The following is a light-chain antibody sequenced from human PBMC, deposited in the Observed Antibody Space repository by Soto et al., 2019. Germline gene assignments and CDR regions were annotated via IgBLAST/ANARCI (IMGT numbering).Light chain of an antibody. Sequence: QSVVTQPPSASGTPGQTVTISCSGGRSNIERNTVNWYQQLPGMAPKVLIYGSNQRPSGVPDRFSGSKSGTSASLAISGLQSEDEADYYCAAWDDSLNGLVFGTGTKVTVL. CDR1: RSNIERNT. CDR3: AAWDDSLNGLV. V-gene: IGLV1-44*01. CDR2: GSN. J-gene: IGLJ1*01.